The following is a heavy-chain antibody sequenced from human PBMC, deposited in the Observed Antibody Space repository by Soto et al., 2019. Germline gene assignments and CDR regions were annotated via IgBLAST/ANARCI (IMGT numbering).Heavy chain of an antibody. V-gene: IGHV3-43D*04. CDR3: AKDIKQLVPIQQKAYYYYGMDV. CDR2: ISWDGGST. J-gene: IGHJ6*02. Sequence: EVQLVESGGVVVQPGGSLRLSCAASGFTFDDYAMHWVRQAPGKGLEWVSLISWDGGSTYYADSVKGRFTISRDNSKNSLYLQMNSLRAEDNALYYCAKDIKQLVPIQQKAYYYYGMDVWGQGTTVTVSS. D-gene: IGHD6-6*01. CDR1: GFTFDDYA.